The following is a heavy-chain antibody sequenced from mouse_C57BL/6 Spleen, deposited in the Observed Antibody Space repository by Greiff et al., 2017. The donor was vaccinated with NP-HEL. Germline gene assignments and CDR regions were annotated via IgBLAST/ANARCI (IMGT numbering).Heavy chain of an antibody. J-gene: IGHJ4*01. V-gene: IGHV1-55*01. Sequence: VQLQQPGAELVKPGASVKMSCKASGYTFTSYWITWVKQRPGQGLEWIGDIYPGSGSTNYNEKFKSKATLTVDTSSSTAYMQLSSLTSEDSAVYYCARLPYYYGSSYAMDYWGQGTSVTVSS. CDR2: IYPGSGST. CDR3: ARLPYYYGSSYAMDY. CDR1: GYTFTSYW. D-gene: IGHD1-1*01.